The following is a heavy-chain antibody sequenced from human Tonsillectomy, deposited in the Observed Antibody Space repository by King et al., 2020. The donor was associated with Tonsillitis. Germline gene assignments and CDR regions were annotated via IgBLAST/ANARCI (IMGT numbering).Heavy chain of an antibody. D-gene: IGHD6-6*01. CDR2: IWSDGRNK. Sequence: VQLVESGGGVVQPGRSLRLSCAASGFTFSSHGMHWVRQAPGKGLEWVAVIWSDGRNKYYADSVKGRFTISRDNSKDTLYLQMNSLRAEDTAVYPCAGDHEAFGSSIYNWFDPWGQGTLVTVSS. CDR3: AGDHEAFGSSIYNWFDP. J-gene: IGHJ5*02. CDR1: GFTFSSHG. V-gene: IGHV3-33*01.